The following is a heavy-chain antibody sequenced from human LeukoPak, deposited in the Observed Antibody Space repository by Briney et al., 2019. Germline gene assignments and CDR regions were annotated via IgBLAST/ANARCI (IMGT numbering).Heavy chain of an antibody. Sequence: ASVKVSCKASGGTFISYTISWVRQAPGQGLEWMGWISAYNGNTIYAQKLQGRVTMTTDTSTSTAYMELRSLRSDDTAVYYCARMGYSYGVDYWGQGTLVTVSS. D-gene: IGHD5-18*01. CDR1: GGTFISYT. CDR2: ISAYNGNT. CDR3: ARMGYSYGVDY. J-gene: IGHJ4*02. V-gene: IGHV1-18*01.